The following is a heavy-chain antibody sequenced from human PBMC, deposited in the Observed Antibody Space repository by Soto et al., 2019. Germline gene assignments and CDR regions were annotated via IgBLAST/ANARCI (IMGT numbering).Heavy chain of an antibody. D-gene: IGHD2-21*02. CDR1: VGSITDYS. CDR3: ARDRGVVVTANTCFEP. CDR2: IFSSGST. Sequence: SETLSRTCTGSVGSITDYSWVFIRQPAGKGLEWIGRIFSSGSTNYNPSLKVRITMSLDTSKNQFSLKLNSATATDTAVYFCARDRGVVVTANTCFEPWAQGIMVTVSP. J-gene: IGHJ5*02. V-gene: IGHV4-4*07.